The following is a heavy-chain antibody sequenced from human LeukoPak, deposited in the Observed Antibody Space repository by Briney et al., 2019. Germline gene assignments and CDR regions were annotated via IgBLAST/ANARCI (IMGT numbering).Heavy chain of an antibody. CDR3: ARGDYGYYYYMDV. J-gene: IGHJ6*03. Sequence: GGSLRLSCAAPGVTYAMKWVRQAPGKGLEWVSSISGNGVSTFYAESVKGRFTISRDNSKNTVYLQMNSLRADDTAIYYCARGDYGYYYYMDVWGKGTTVTVSS. CDR2: ISGNGVST. CDR1: GVTYA. V-gene: IGHV3-23*01. D-gene: IGHD4-17*01.